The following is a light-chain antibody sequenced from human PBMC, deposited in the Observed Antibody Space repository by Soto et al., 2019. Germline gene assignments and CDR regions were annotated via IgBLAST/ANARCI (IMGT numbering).Light chain of an antibody. Sequence: EIVMTQSPVTLSGFPWEIATLSCRASQYVSSNLAWYQQKPGQAPRLLIYGASTRATGIPARFSGSGSGTEFTLTISSLQSEDFAVYYCQQYNNWPWTFGQGTKVDIK. CDR2: GAS. J-gene: IGKJ1*01. V-gene: IGKV3-15*01. CDR3: QQYNNWPWT. CDR1: QYVSSN.